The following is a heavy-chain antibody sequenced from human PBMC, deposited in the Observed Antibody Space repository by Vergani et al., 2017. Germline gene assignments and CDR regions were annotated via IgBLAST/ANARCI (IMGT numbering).Heavy chain of an antibody. J-gene: IGHJ4*01. D-gene: IGHD3-9*01. CDR3: ARGDYVSLTGYRY. CDR1: GYTFSNYY. Sequence: QVQVVQSGAEVKKSGASVKVSCKTSGYTFSNYYMHWVRQTPGQGLEWMGIINPSGGHTNYAQKFQGRVTMTRDTSTSTVYMELSSLRSEETAMYYCARGDYVSLTGYRYWGQGTLVTVSA. V-gene: IGHV1-46*03. CDR2: INPSGGHT.